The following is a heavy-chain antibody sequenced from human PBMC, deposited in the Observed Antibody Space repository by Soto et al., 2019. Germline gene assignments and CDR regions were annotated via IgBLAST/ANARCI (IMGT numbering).Heavy chain of an antibody. CDR2: ISHGGIT. V-gene: IGHV4-4*02. J-gene: IGHJ5*02. CDR3: ARVLRGWFDP. CDR1: RGSTTRAHW. Sequence: SETLSLTCAVSRGSTTRAHWWTWGRRPPGGGLEWIGEISHGGITNYKASRKSRVTRSVDKTKNYVSLKLTSVAAADRAVYYCARVLRGWFDPWGQGSPVTVS.